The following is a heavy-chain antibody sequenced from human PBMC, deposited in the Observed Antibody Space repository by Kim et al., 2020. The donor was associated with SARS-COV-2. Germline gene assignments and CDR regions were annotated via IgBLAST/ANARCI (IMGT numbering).Heavy chain of an antibody. D-gene: IGHD3-3*02. J-gene: IGHJ3*02. CDR1: GLNFNMYY. Sequence: GGSLRLSCTGTGLNFNMYYMSWVRQAPGKGLEWVANIKQDGSDNYYVDSVKGRFTISRDNAKRSLYLQMNTLTVADTAVYYCARPNTLATDGAFDIWGQGTMVTVSS. CDR3: ARPNTLATDGAFDI. V-gene: IGHV3-7*03. CDR2: IKQDGSDN.